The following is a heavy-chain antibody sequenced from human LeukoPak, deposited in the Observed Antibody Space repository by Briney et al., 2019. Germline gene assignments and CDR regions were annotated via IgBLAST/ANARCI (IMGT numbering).Heavy chain of an antibody. Sequence: PGGPLRLFCVVSGSTFRNYWMDWVRQAPGKGLEWVAFIKQDGSETYYVDSVKGRFTISRDNAKNSLYLQMNSLRSEDTAVYYCASRGDLSWFGALRHWSQGTRVTVSS. V-gene: IGHV3-7*01. D-gene: IGHD3-16*02. J-gene: IGHJ4*02. CDR3: ASRGDLSWFGALRH. CDR2: IKQDGSET. CDR1: GSTFRNYW.